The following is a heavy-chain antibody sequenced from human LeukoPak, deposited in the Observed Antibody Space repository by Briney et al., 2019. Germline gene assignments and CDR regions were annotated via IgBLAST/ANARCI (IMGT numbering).Heavy chain of an antibody. CDR3: ARDSGYESLYYYYGMDV. CDR2: ISYDGSNK. J-gene: IGHJ6*02. D-gene: IGHD5-12*01. CDR1: GFTFSSYA. V-gene: IGHV3-30*04. Sequence: PGRSLRLSCAASGFTFSSYAMHWVRQAPGKGLEWVAVISYDGSNKYYADSVKGRFTISRDNSKNTLYLQMNNLRAEDTAVYYCARDSGYESLYYYYGMDVWGQGTTVTVSS.